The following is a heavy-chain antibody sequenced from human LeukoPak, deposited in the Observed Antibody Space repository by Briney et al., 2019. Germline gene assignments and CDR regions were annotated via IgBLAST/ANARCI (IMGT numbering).Heavy chain of an antibody. Sequence: GGSLRLSCAASGFTFSDYAMHWVRQAPGKGLEWVGVISYDGRNKNYADSVKGRFTISRDNSKNTLHLQVNSLRAEDTAVYYCAKDASPFGELWFFDYWGQGTLVTVSS. D-gene: IGHD3-10*01. CDR1: GFTFSDYA. V-gene: IGHV3-30-3*02. CDR3: AKDASPFGELWFFDY. CDR2: ISYDGRNK. J-gene: IGHJ4*02.